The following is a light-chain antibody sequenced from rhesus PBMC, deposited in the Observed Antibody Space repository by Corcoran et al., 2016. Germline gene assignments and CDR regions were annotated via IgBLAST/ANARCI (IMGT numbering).Light chain of an antibody. V-gene: IGKV1-43*02. CDR3: RQYNLEPFT. Sequence: DIQMTQSPSSLSASVGDRVPITCRTSQGLSTYLNWYQQKPGRPPKRLIYAASSLENGVPSRFSGSGSGKDFTLTISSLQPEDLGTYYCRQYNLEPFTFGPGTKLDIK. CDR2: AAS. J-gene: IGKJ3*01. CDR1: QGLSTY.